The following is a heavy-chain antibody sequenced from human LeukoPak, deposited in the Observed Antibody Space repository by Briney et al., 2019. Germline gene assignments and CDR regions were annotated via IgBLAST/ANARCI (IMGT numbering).Heavy chain of an antibody. D-gene: IGHD1-26*01. J-gene: IGHJ4*02. CDR3: ARGLVGAQGY. Sequence: ASVKVSCKASGYTFTNYYIHGFGQPPGQGLKWMGVINPSSGGTATYAQSFQGRVTMTRDTSTSTVYMDLSSLRSEDTAVYYCARGLVGAQGYWGQGTLVTVSS. CDR2: INPSSGGTA. CDR1: GYTFTNYY. V-gene: IGHV1-46*01.